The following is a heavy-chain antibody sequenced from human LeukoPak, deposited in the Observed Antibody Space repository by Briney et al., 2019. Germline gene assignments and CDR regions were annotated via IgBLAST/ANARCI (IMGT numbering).Heavy chain of an antibody. CDR1: GFTFSSYA. CDR2: ISGSGGST. J-gene: IGHJ3*02. V-gene: IGHV3-23*01. Sequence: GGSLRLSCAASGFTFSSYAMSWVRQAPGKGLEWVSAISGSGGSTYYADSVKGLLPISRDNSKNTLYLQMNSLRAEVTAVYYCGKESSCNYAFDIWGQGTMVTVSS. D-gene: IGHD1-1*01. CDR3: GKESSCNYAFDI.